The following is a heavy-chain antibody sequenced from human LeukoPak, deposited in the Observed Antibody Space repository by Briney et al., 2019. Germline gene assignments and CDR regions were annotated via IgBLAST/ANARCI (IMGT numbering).Heavy chain of an antibody. CDR1: GFTFSSYS. D-gene: IGHD2-21*01. Sequence: GGSLRLSCAASGFTFSSYSMNWVRQAPGKGLEWVSSISSSSSYIYYADSVKGRFTISRDNAKNSLYLQMNSLRAEDTAAYYCARDVIGSSWFDPWGQGTLVTVSS. J-gene: IGHJ5*02. CDR2: ISSSSSYI. CDR3: ARDVIGSSWFDP. V-gene: IGHV3-21*01.